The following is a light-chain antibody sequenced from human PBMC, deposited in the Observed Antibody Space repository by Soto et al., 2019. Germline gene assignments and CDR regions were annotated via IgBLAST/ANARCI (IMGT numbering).Light chain of an antibody. CDR2: AAS. Sequence: DIQMTQSPSFVSAAVGDRVSITCRASQGVRKFLAWYQHKSGKAPKLLIYAASSLQSGVPSRFSGSGSGTDFTLTIDSLQPEDFATYYCQQANSFPLTFGAGTKVDMK. CDR1: QGVRKF. V-gene: IGKV1-12*01. J-gene: IGKJ4*01. CDR3: QQANSFPLT.